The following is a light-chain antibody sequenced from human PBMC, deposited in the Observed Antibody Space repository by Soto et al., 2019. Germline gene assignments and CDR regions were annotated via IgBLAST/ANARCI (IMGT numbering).Light chain of an antibody. Sequence: QSVLTQPASVSGSPGQSITISCTGTSSDVGGYNYVSWYQQHPGKAPKLMIYEVSKRPSGVSNRFSGSKSGNTASLPISGLQAEDEADYYCSSYTSSSTRVFGGGTKLTVL. CDR2: EVS. V-gene: IGLV2-14*01. CDR3: SSYTSSSTRV. J-gene: IGLJ2*01. CDR1: SSDVGGYNY.